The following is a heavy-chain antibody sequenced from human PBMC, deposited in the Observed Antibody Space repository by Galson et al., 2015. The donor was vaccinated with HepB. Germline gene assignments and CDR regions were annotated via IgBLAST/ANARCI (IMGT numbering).Heavy chain of an antibody. CDR3: ARRLQPSYNWFDP. V-gene: IGHV3-48*02. J-gene: IGHJ5*02. D-gene: IGHD4-11*01. Sequence: SLRLSCAASGFTFSSYSMNWVRQAPGKGLEWVSYISSSSSTIYYADSVKGRFTISRDNAKNSLYLQMNSLRDEDTAVYYCARRLQPSYNWFDPWGQGTLVTVSS. CDR1: GFTFSSYS. CDR2: ISSSSSTI.